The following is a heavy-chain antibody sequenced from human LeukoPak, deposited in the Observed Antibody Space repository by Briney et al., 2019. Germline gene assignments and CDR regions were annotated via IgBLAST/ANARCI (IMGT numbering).Heavy chain of an antibody. Sequence: GESLKIPWWGSGYNFTSHWIGLGRQMPGKGLEWMGIIHPGDSHTWYSPSFQGQVTISADKSISMAYLQWSSLMSSDANENYFARQPGMTGKSRDFDLWGRGTLVTVSS. CDR1: GYNFTSHW. CDR3: ARQPGMTGKSRDFDL. D-gene: IGHD2-2*01. V-gene: IGHV5-51*01. J-gene: IGHJ2*01. CDR2: IHPGDSHT.